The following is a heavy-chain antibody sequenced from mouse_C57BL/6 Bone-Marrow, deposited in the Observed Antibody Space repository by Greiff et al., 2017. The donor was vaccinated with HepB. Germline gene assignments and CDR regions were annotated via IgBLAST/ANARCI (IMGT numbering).Heavy chain of an antibody. CDR1: GFTFSSYA. CDR3: ARYNPGFDY. CDR2: ISDGGSYT. V-gene: IGHV5-4*01. J-gene: IGHJ2*01. Sequence: EVQRVESGGGLVKPGGSLKLSCAASGFTFSSYAMSWVRQTPEKRLEWVATISDGGSYTYYPDNVKGRFTISRDNAKNNLYLQMSHLKSEDTAMYYCARYNPGFDYWGQGTTLTVSS. D-gene: IGHD1-3*01.